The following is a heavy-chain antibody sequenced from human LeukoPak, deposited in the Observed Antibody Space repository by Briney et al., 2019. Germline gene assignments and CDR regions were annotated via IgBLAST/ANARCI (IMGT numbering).Heavy chain of an antibody. Sequence: ASVKVSCKASGYTFTGYYIHWVRQAPGQGLEWMGWINPNSGATNYAQKFQGRVTMTRDTSISTAYMELSRLRSDDTAVYYCARGGYCSSTSCYAAGGYFDYWGQGTLVSVSS. CDR2: INPNSGAT. V-gene: IGHV1-2*02. CDR3: ARGGYCSSTSCYAAGGYFDY. D-gene: IGHD2-2*01. CDR1: GYTFTGYY. J-gene: IGHJ4*02.